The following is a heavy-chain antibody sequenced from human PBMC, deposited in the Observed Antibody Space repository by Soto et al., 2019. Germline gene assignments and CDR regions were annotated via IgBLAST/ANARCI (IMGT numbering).Heavy chain of an antibody. CDR1: GFTFSSYA. V-gene: IGHV3-23*01. CDR3: AQRSYSGYEDFDY. J-gene: IGHJ4*02. CDR2: ISGSGGST. Sequence: EVQLLESGGGLVQPGGSLRLSCAASGFTFSSYAMSWVRQAPGKGLEWVSAISGSGGSTYYADSVKGRYTISRDNSKNTLYLQMNSLRAEDTAVYYCAQRSYSGYEDFDYWGQGTLVTVSS. D-gene: IGHD5-12*01.